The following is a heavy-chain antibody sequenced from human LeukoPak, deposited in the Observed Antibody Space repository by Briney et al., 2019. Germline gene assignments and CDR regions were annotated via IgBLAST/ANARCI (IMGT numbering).Heavy chain of an antibody. Sequence: GGSLRLSCAASGFTFSSYAMSWVRQAPGKGLEWVSAISGSGGSTYYADSVKGRFTISRDNSKNTLYLQMNSLRAEGTAVYYCAKPLKLLSYSQHWGQGTLVTVSS. CDR2: ISGSGGST. J-gene: IGHJ1*01. D-gene: IGHD1-26*01. CDR3: AKPLKLLSYSQH. V-gene: IGHV3-23*01. CDR1: GFTFSSYA.